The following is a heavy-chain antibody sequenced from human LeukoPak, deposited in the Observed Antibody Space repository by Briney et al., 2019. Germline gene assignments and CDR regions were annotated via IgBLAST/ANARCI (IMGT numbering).Heavy chain of an antibody. Sequence: GGSLRLSCAASGFTFSSYEMNWVRQAPGKGLEWVSYISSSGSLIFYADSVRGRFTISRDNARNSLYLQMNSLRAEDTAVYYCAREDEDAFDIRGQGTMVTVSS. J-gene: IGHJ3*02. V-gene: IGHV3-48*03. CDR3: AREDEDAFDI. CDR1: GFTFSSYE. CDR2: ISSSGSLI.